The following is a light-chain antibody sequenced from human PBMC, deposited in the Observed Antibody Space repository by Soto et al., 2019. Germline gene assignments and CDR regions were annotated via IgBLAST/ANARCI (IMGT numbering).Light chain of an antibody. CDR1: RSLLHSNGYNY. CDR3: MQALQTLT. CDR2: LGS. J-gene: IGKJ5*01. Sequence: DVVITHSPLSLPFTLLQPSWISCRSSRSLLHSNGYNYLDWYLQKPGQSPQLLIYLGSNRASGVPDRFSGSGSGTDFTLKISRVEAEDVGVYYCMQALQTLTFGQGTRLEIK. V-gene: IGKV2-28*01.